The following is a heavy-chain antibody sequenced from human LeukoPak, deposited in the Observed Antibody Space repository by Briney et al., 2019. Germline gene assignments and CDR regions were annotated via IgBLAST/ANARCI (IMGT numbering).Heavy chain of an antibody. CDR3: ARDRAVPGRGYYFDY. D-gene: IGHD6-19*01. CDR1: GFTASSNY. V-gene: IGHV3-53*01. CDR2: IYSGGNT. Sequence: PGGSLRLSCAASGFTASSNYMTWVRQAPGKGLEWVSTIYSGGNTYYADSVKGRFTISRDNSKNTLFLQMNSLRAEDTAVYYCARDRAVPGRGYYFDYWGKGTLVTVSS. J-gene: IGHJ4*02.